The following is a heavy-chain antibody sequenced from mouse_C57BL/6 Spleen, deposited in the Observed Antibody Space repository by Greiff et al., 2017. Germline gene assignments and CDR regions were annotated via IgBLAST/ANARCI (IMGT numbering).Heavy chain of an antibody. V-gene: IGHV14-1*01. CDR3: TPGGLGDYAMDY. Sequence: EVQLQQSGAELVRPGASVKLSCTASGFNIKDYYMHWVKQRPEQGLEWIGRIDPEDGDTEYAPKFHGKATMTADTSSNTAYLQLSSMTSEDTAVYYCTPGGLGDYAMDYWGQGTSVTVSS. D-gene: IGHD2-14*01. CDR1: GFNIKDYY. CDR2: IDPEDGDT. J-gene: IGHJ4*01.